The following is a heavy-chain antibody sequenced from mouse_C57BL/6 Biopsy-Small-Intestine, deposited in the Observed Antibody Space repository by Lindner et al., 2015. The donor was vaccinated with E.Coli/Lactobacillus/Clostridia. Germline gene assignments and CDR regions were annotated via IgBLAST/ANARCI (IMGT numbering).Heavy chain of an antibody. CDR1: GYTFTDYY. CDR2: INPNNGGT. V-gene: IGHV1-26*01. J-gene: IGHJ4*01. D-gene: IGHD2-5*01. CDR3: ARFPYYSNPYAMDY. Sequence: VQLQESGPELVKPGASVKISCKASGYTFTDYYMNWVKQSHGKSLEWIGDINPNNGGTTYNQKFKGKATFTADPSSNTVYMQLSSLTTEDSAIYYCARFPYYSNPYAMDYWGQGTSVTVSS.